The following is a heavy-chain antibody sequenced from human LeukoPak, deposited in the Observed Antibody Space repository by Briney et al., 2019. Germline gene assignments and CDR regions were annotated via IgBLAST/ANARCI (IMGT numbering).Heavy chain of an antibody. V-gene: IGHV3-72*01. D-gene: IGHD1-14*01. J-gene: IGHJ6*04. CDR3: ARDPSLNL. CDR1: GFTFSDHY. Sequence: GGSLRLSCVASGFTFSDHYMDWVRQAPGKGLEWVGRTRNKANSYTTEYAASVKGRFTISRDDSKNSLYQEMNSLKTEDTAVYYCARDPSLNLWGKGTTVTVSS. CDR2: TRNKANSYTT.